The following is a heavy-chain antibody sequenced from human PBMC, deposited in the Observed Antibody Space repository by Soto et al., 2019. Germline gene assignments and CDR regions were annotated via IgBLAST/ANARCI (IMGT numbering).Heavy chain of an antibody. CDR3: ARDWFGIDY. D-gene: IGHD3-16*01. J-gene: IGHJ4*02. CDR2: INPYNGNT. Sequence: QVQLVQSGAEVKKPGASVQVSCKASGYTFTSYGISWVRQAPGQGLEWMGWINPYNGNTNYAQKLQGRVTMTTDTSTNTAYMELRSRRSDDTAVYYCARDWFGIDYWGQGTLVTVSS. V-gene: IGHV1-18*01. CDR1: GYTFTSYG.